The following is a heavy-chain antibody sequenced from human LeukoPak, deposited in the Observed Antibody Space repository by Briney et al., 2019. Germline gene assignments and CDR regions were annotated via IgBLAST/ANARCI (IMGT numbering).Heavy chain of an antibody. D-gene: IGHD3-22*01. CDR1: GFTFSSYA. V-gene: IGHV3-30*01. J-gene: IGHJ4*02. CDR2: ISYDGSNK. CDR3: ARDPGYYDSSGYPDY. Sequence: GGSLRLSCAASGFTFSSYAMPWVRQAPGKGLEWVAVISYDGSNKYFADSVKGRFTISRDNSKNTLYLQMNSLRAEDTAVYYCARDPGYYDSSGYPDYWGQGTLVTVSS.